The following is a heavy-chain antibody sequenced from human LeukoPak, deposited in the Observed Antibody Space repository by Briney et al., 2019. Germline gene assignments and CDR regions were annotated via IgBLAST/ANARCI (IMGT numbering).Heavy chain of an antibody. J-gene: IGHJ4*02. D-gene: IGHD2-15*01. CDR2: IIPILGIA. Sequence: GSSVKVSCKASGGTFSRYAISWVRQAPGQGLEWMGRIIPILGIANYAQKFQGRVTITADKSTSTAYMELSSLRSEDTAVYYCAIVRYCSRGSCCSWPYNWGQGTLVTVSS. CDR1: GGTFSRYA. CDR3: AIVRYCSRGSCCSWPYN. V-gene: IGHV1-69*04.